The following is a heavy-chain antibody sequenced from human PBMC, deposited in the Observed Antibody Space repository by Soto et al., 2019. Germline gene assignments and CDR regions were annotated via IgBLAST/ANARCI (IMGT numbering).Heavy chain of an antibody. CDR1: GFTFSNYG. CDR3: AKDYIVQPDPHLPYHYGMDV. J-gene: IGHJ6*02. CDR2: ISHDGGNK. Sequence: GGSLRLSCAASGFTFSNYGMHWVRQAPGKGLEWVAIISHDGGNKDYPDSVKGRFTISRDNSMHTLYLQMNSLRAEDTALYYCAKDYIVQPDPHLPYHYGMDVWGPGTTVTVSS. V-gene: IGHV3-30*18. D-gene: IGHD1-1*01.